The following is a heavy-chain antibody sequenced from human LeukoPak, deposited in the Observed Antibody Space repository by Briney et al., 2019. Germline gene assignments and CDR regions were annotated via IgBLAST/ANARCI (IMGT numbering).Heavy chain of an antibody. J-gene: IGHJ4*02. V-gene: IGHV3-21*01. CDR1: GFTFSSYS. CDR3: ARGPIYDSSGYYLNY. Sequence: PGGSLRXSCAASGFTFSSYSMNWVRQAPGKGLEWVSSISSSSSYIYYADSVKGRFTISRDNAKNSLYLQMNSLRAEDTAVYYCARGPIYDSSGYYLNYWGQGALVTVSS. CDR2: ISSSSSYI. D-gene: IGHD3-22*01.